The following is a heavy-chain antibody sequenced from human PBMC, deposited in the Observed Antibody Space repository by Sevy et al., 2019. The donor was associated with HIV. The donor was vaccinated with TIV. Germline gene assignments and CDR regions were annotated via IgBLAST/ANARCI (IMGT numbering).Heavy chain of an antibody. J-gene: IGHJ3*02. V-gene: IGHV4-59*08. CDR3: ARRNDFAI. CDR2: VYYTGGT. Sequence: SETLSLTCTVSGGSINSDHWNWIRQPPGKGLEWVGYVYYTGGTNYNPSLKNRATISVERTKNQFSVKLTSVTAADTAGYFCARRNDFAIWGQGTMVTVSS. CDR1: GGSINSDH.